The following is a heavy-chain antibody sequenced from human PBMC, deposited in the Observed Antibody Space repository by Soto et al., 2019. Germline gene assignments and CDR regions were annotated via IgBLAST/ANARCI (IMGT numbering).Heavy chain of an antibody. CDR3: TSCYAKYFDY. CDR2: IKCDGSEK. J-gene: IGHJ4*02. V-gene: IGHV3-7*03. Sequence: GGSLRLSCAASGFTFSSSWMHWVCQAPEKGQEWVADIKCDGSEKYYVDSVKGRFTISRDNAKNSLYLQVNSLRAEDMTVYYCTSCYAKYFDYWGQGTLVTVSS. D-gene: IGHD2-2*01. CDR1: GFTFSSSW.